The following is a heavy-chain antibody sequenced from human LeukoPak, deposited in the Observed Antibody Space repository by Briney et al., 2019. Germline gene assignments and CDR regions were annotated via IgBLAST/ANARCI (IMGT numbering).Heavy chain of an antibody. V-gene: IGHV3-21*01. CDR3: ARDVTYYDFWSGYYQIDY. Sequence: GGSLGLSCAASGFTFSSYSMNWVRQAPGKGLEWVSSISSSSSYIYYADSVKGRFTISRDNAKNSLYLQMNSLRAEDTAVYYCARDVTYYDFWSGYYQIDYWGQGTLVTVSS. D-gene: IGHD3-3*01. CDR1: GFTFSSYS. J-gene: IGHJ4*02. CDR2: ISSSSSYI.